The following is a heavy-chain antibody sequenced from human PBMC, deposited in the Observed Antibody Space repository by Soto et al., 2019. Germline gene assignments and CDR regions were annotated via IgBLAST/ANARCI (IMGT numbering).Heavy chain of an antibody. CDR2: IYYSGGT. CDR1: GAALSSGSYF. V-gene: IGHV4-61*01. Sequence: PXESLRLPFTVSGAALSSGSYFYTWVRQPPGKGLEWLGYIYYSGGTNYNPSLKSRVTISLDKSKSQFSLRLISVTAADTAVYYRTREQSDDNYFDTWAQGTLVTVSS. D-gene: IGHD6-19*01. CDR3: TREQSDDNYFDT. J-gene: IGHJ5*02.